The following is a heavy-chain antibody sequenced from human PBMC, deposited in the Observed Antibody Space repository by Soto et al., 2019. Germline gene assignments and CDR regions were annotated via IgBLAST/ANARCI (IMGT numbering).Heavy chain of an antibody. J-gene: IGHJ6*02. V-gene: IGHV1-69*13. CDR2: IIPIFGTA. D-gene: IGHD3-22*01. CDR3: AKHYDNWDYYCGMDV. CDR1: GGTFSSYA. Sequence: ASVKVSCKASGGTFSSYAISWVRQAPGQGLEWMGGIIPIFGTADYAQKFQGRVTITADESTSTAYMELSSLRSEDTAVYYCAKHYDNWDYYCGMDVWGQGTTVTVSS.